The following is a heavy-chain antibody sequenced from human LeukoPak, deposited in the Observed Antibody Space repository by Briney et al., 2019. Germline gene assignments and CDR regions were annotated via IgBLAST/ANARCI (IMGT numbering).Heavy chain of an antibody. CDR3: ARNYCSSTSCYTAEMGY. CDR1: GYTFSDYF. J-gene: IGHJ4*02. CDR2: INPDSGGT. D-gene: IGHD2-2*02. V-gene: IGHV1-2*02. Sequence: GASVKVSCKASGYTFSDYFMHWVRQAPGQGLEWMGWINPDSGGTNYAQKFQGRVTMTRDTSISTAYMELSRLRSDDTAVYYCARNYCSSTSCYTAEMGYWGQGTLVTVSS.